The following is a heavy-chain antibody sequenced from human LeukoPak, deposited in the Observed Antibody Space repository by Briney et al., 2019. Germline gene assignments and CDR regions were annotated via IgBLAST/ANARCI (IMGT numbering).Heavy chain of an antibody. CDR3: ARLRVVPAPKYYYYYYYMDV. CDR2: INHSGST. D-gene: IGHD2-2*01. J-gene: IGHJ6*03. V-gene: IGHV4-34*01. CDR1: GGSFSGYY. Sequence: SETLSLTCAVYGGSFSGYYWSWIRQPPGKGLEWIGEINHSGSTNYNPSLKSRVTISVDTSKNQFSLKLSSVTAADTAVYYCARLRVVPAPKYYYYYYYMDVWGKGTTVTISS.